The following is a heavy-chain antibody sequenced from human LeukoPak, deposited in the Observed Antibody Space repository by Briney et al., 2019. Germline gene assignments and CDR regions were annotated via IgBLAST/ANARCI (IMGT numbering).Heavy chain of an antibody. Sequence: PSETLSLTCTVSGGSISSYYWSWIRQPPGKGLEWIGYIYYSGSTNYNPSLKSRVTISVDTSKNQFSLKLSSVTAADTAAYCCAQSSGYYSQPFDYWGQGALVTVSS. V-gene: IGHV4-59*01. CDR3: AQSSGYYSQPFDY. D-gene: IGHD3-22*01. CDR1: GGSISSYY. CDR2: IYYSGST. J-gene: IGHJ4*02.